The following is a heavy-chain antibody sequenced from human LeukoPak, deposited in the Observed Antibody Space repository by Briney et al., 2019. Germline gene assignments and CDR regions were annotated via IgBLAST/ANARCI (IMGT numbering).Heavy chain of an antibody. CDR2: ISTNGRT. D-gene: IGHD3-22*01. Sequence: SETLSLTCTVSGDSVSRSYWSWIRQPPGEGLEWIGYISTNGRTMYNPALKSRVTISVDASMNQFSLGLGSVTAADTAVYYCARHRENYYESSHMGFDPWGQGTLVTVSS. J-gene: IGHJ5*02. CDR1: GDSVSRSY. CDR3: ARHRENYYESSHMGFDP. V-gene: IGHV4-4*09.